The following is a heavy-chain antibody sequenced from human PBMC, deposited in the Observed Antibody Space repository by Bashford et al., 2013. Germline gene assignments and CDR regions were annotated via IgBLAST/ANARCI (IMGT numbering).Heavy chain of an antibody. D-gene: IGHD3-3*01. Sequence: GGPVRLSCAVLWIHFSSYWMSWSARLQGRGVEWVANIKQDGSEKYYVDSVKGRFTISRDNAKNSLYLQMNSLRAEDTAVYYCARDHDFWSGYMYYYYGMDVWGQGTTVTVSS. CDR2: IKQDGSEK. J-gene: IGHJ6*02. CDR3: ARDHDFWSGYMYYYYGMDV. V-gene: IGHV3-7*01. CDR1: IHFSSYW.